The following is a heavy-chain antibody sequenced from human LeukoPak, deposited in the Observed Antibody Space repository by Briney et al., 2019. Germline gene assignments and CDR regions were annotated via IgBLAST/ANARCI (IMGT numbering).Heavy chain of an antibody. J-gene: IGHJ4*02. CDR3: ARLRGSGSYLYYFDY. CDR1: GGSISSYY. Sequence: KTSETLSLTCTVSGGSISSYYWSWIRQPPGKGLEWIGYIYYSGSTNYNPSLKSRVTISVDTSKNQFSLKLSSVTAADTAVYYCARLRGSGSYLYYFDYWGQGTLVTVSS. D-gene: IGHD3-10*01. CDR2: IYYSGST. V-gene: IGHV4-59*08.